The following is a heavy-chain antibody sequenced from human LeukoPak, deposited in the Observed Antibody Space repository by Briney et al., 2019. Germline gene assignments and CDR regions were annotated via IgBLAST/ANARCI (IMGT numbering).Heavy chain of an antibody. J-gene: IGHJ4*02. Sequence: ASVKVSCKASGYTFSGYYIHWVRQAPGQGLEWMGLIKPDSGDTNYAQNFRGRVTMTRDTSISTAYMELSRLKSDDTAVYYCARGALYSSFDYWGQGTLVTVSS. CDR3: ARGALYSSFDY. CDR2: IKPDSGDT. V-gene: IGHV1-2*02. CDR1: GYTFSGYY. D-gene: IGHD6-13*01.